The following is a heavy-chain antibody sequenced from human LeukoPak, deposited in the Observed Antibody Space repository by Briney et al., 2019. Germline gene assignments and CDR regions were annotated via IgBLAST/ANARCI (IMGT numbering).Heavy chain of an antibody. CDR1: GGSISSAAYY. Sequence: SQTLSLTCTVSGGSISSAAYYWNWIRQHPGKGLEWIGYIYHSGITNYNPSLKSRVTISVDTSKNQLSLKLSSVTAADTAVYYCARDRGYSYGVDSWGQGTLVTVSS. D-gene: IGHD5-18*01. CDR2: IYHSGIT. CDR3: ARDRGYSYGVDS. V-gene: IGHV4-31*03. J-gene: IGHJ4*02.